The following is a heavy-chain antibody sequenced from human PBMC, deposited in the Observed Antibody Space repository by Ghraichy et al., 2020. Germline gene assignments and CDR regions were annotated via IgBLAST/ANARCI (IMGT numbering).Heavy chain of an antibody. Sequence: SETLSLTCTVSGGSISTHHWSWIRQPPGKGLEWIGYIYYNGDTNFNPSLKSRLTMSIDTSKNQFSLKLRSVTAADTAVYYCARVLQGNSEDFWGQGILVTVSS. CDR3: ARVLQGNSEDF. CDR2: IYYNGDT. CDR1: GGSISTHH. D-gene: IGHD1-7*01. V-gene: IGHV4-59*11. J-gene: IGHJ4*02.